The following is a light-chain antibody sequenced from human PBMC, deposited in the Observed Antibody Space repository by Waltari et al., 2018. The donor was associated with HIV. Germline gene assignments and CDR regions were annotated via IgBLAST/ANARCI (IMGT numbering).Light chain of an antibody. CDR3: SSFTTSNSLL. CDR2: EFS. CDR1: SSDIGAYDF. V-gene: IGLV2-14*01. Sequence: QSALTQPASVSGSPGQSITVSCTRPSSDIGAYDFVSWYQQTPGTAPKLVIYEFSNRPSGISYRVSGSKSGNTASLTISGLQTEDEADYYCSSFTTSNSLLFGGGTKVTVL. J-gene: IGLJ2*01.